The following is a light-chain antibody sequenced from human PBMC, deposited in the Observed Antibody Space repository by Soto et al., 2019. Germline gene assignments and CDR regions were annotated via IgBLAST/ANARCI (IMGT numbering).Light chain of an antibody. J-gene: IGKJ5*01. CDR3: HQYNAYPLT. CDR2: DVS. CDR1: QGISRW. V-gene: IGKV1-5*01. Sequence: DVQMTQSPSTLSASVGDRVTINCRASQGISRWLAWYQQKPGRAPKILIFDVSSLESGVPSRFSGSGSGTDFTLTISGVQPDDSATYYCHQYNAYPLTFGQGPRLEIK.